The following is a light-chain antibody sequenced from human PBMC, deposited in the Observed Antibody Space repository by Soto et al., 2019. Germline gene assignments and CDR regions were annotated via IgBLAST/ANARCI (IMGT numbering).Light chain of an antibody. Sequence: DIQMTQSPSYLSASVGDRVSITFRSSHHINYYLNWYQQKPGKAPNLLIFTASRLQRGVPSRFSGSGSGTDFTLTISRLQPDDFATYYCQQSYSTPTFGPGTKVDIK. CDR1: HHINYY. CDR3: QQSYSTPT. J-gene: IGKJ3*01. CDR2: TAS. V-gene: IGKV1-39*01.